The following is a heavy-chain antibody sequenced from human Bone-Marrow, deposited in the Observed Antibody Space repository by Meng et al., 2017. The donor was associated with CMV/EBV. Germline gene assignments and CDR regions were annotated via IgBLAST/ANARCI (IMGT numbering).Heavy chain of an antibody. CDR1: GFTFSSYS. CDR3: ARDLKLEWLLYKSY. CDR2: ISSSSSYI. Sequence: GESLKISCAASGFTFSSYSMNWVRQAPGKGLEWVSSISSSSSYIYYADSVKGRFTISRDNAKNSLYLQMNSLRAEDTAVYYCARDLKLEWLLYKSYWGQGTLVTVSS. V-gene: IGHV3-21*01. J-gene: IGHJ4*02. D-gene: IGHD3-3*01.